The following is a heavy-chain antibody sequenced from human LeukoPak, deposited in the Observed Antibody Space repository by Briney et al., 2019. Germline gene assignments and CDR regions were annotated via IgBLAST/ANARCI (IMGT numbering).Heavy chain of an antibody. V-gene: IGHV3-21*01. Sequence: PGGSLRLSSAASGFTFSSYSMNWLRQAPGKGLEWVSFISSSSSYIYYADSAKGRFTISRDNAKNSLYLQMNSLRPPDTAAYYWARDTSQLTMVRGHYYYRGIWGKGDTVTVSS. CDR3: ARDTSQLTMVRGHYYYRGI. CDR2: ISSSSSYI. CDR1: GFTFSSYS. J-gene: IGHJ6*03. D-gene: IGHD3-10*01.